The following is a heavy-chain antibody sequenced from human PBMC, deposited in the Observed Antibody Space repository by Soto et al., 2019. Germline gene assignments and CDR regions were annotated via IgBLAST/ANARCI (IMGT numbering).Heavy chain of an antibody. CDR2: ISGSGGST. CDR1: GFTFSSYA. J-gene: IGHJ4*02. Sequence: GGSLRLSSAAPGFTFSSYAINWVRQGPGKGLEWVSVISGSGGSTYYADSVKGRFTISRDNSKNTLYLQMNSLRAEDTAVYYCASRSSGWYFDYWGQGTLVTVSS. D-gene: IGHD6-19*01. CDR3: ASRSSGWYFDY. V-gene: IGHV3-23*01.